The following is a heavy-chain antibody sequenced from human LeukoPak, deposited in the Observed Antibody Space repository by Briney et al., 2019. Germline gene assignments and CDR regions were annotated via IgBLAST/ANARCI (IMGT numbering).Heavy chain of an antibody. CDR1: GGTFSSYA. CDR3: VRLGYCSGGSCQKVFFDY. Sequence: GASVKVSCKASGGTFSSYAISWVRQAPGQGLEWMGRIIPILGIANYAQKFQGRVTITADKSTSTAYMELSSLRSEDTAVYYCVRLGYCSGGSCQKVFFDYWGQGTLVTVSS. CDR2: IIPILGIA. D-gene: IGHD2-15*01. J-gene: IGHJ4*02. V-gene: IGHV1-69*04.